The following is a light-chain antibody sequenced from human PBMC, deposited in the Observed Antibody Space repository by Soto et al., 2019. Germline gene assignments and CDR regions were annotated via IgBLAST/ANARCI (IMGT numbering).Light chain of an antibody. CDR1: QSVSSN. CDR2: GAS. J-gene: IGKJ3*01. CDR3: QQYDIWPFT. Sequence: EIVMTQSPATLSVSPGERATLSCRASQSVSSNLAWYQQKPGQAPRLLIYGASTRATGIPARFSGSGSGTEFTLTLSRLQSEDFAVYSCQQYDIWPFTFGPGTNVDIK. V-gene: IGKV3-15*01.